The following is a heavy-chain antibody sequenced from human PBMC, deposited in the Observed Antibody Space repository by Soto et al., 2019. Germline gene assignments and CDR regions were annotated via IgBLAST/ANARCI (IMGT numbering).Heavy chain of an antibody. CDR3: GSSYGSGYRAFDY. J-gene: IGHJ4*02. CDR2: VNPIVSMS. V-gene: IGHV1-69*02. D-gene: IGHD3-10*01. CDR1: GDTFNFYS. Sequence: QVQLVQSGAEVKRPGSSVKVSCKASGDTFNFYSINWVRQAPGLGLEWMGRVNPIVSMSNYAQKFQVRVTMTAAKATITAYMELSSLRSEDTAIYYCGSSYGSGYRAFDYWGQGALVTVSS.